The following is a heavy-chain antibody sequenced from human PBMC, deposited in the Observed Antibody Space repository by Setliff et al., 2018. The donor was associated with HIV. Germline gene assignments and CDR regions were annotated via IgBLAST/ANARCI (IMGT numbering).Heavy chain of an antibody. J-gene: IGHJ4*02. CDR1: GFTFSSHA. CDR3: ANPPLKGLLGVGFDY. Sequence: GGSLRLSCAASGFTFSSHAMTWVRQAPGQGLEWVSIISGSGISTYYADSVKGRFTISRDNSRNMLYLQMNSLRAEDTAVYYCANPPLKGLLGVGFDYWGQGTQVTVSS. CDR2: ISGSGIST. D-gene: IGHD3-16*01. V-gene: IGHV3-23*01.